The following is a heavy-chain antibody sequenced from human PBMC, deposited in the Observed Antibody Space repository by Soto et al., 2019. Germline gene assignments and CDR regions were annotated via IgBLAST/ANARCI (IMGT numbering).Heavy chain of an antibody. CDR1: GGSISSYY. CDR2: IYYSGST. V-gene: IGHV4-59*01. CDR3: ANVDTAMVDAFDI. D-gene: IGHD5-18*01. J-gene: IGHJ3*02. Sequence: PSETLSLTCTVSGGSISSYYWSWIRQPPGKGLEWIGYIYYSGSTNYNPSLKSRVTISVDTSKNQFSLKLSSVTAADTAVYYCANVDTAMVDAFDIWGQGTMVTVSS.